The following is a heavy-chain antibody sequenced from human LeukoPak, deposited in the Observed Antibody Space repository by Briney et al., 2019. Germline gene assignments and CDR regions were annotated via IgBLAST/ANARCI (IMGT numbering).Heavy chain of an antibody. J-gene: IGHJ4*02. CDR3: ARSPPRRIHQWFYFEY. Sequence: GGSLRLSCAASGFVFRDFYMSWIRQAPGKGLEWVSYISSSDSTMYYADSVKGRFTISRDNAKNSLYLQMNSLRAEDTAVYYCARSPPRRIHQWFYFEYWGQGTLVTVSS. CDR1: GFVFRDFY. V-gene: IGHV3-11*01. D-gene: IGHD5-18*01. CDR2: ISSSDSTM.